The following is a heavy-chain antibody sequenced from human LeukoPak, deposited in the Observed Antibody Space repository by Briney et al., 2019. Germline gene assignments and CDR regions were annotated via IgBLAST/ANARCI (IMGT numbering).Heavy chain of an antibody. CDR3: ARAQGYAYGYFDY. D-gene: IGHD3-10*01. CDR1: GFTFSSYA. CDR2: ISWNSGSI. V-gene: IGHV3-9*01. J-gene: IGHJ4*02. Sequence: GGSLRLSCAASGFTFSSYAMSWVRQAPGKGLEWVSGISWNSGSIEYADSVKGRFTISRDNAKNSVYLQMSSLRPEDTAFYYCARAQGYAYGYFDYWGQGTLVTVSS.